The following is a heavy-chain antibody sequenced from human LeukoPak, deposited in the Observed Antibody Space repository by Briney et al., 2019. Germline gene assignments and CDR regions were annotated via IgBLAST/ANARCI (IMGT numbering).Heavy chain of an antibody. D-gene: IGHD4-17*01. Sequence: GGSLRLSCAASGFTFDDYAMHWVRQAPGKGLEWVSGISWNSGSIGYADSVKGRFTISRDNSKNTLYLQMNSLRAEDTAVYYCAKAVDYGDYGPSYWGQGTLVTVSS. J-gene: IGHJ4*02. CDR1: GFTFDDYA. V-gene: IGHV3-9*01. CDR3: AKAVDYGDYGPSY. CDR2: ISWNSGSI.